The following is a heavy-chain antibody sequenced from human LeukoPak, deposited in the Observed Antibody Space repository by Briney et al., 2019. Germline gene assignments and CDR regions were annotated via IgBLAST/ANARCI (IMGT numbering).Heavy chain of an antibody. CDR1: GYSFTSHW. J-gene: IGHJ4*02. Sequence: GESLKISCKDSGYSFTSHWIGWVRQMPGKGLEWMGFIYPGDSDTRYSPSFQGQVTISADKSINTTYLQWSSLKASDTAMYFCARHWILDYWGQGTLVTVSS. V-gene: IGHV5-51*01. CDR2: IYPGDSDT. D-gene: IGHD5-18*01. CDR3: ARHWILDY.